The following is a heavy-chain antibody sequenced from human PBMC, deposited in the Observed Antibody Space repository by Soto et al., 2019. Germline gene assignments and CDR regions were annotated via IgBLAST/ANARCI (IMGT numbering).Heavy chain of an antibody. V-gene: IGHV1-69*13. D-gene: IGHD6-13*01. CDR2: IIPIFGTA. CDR3: ARLLAAAGTWFDP. J-gene: IGHJ5*02. Sequence: GASVKVSCKASGGTFSSYAISWVRQAPGQGLEWMGGIIPIFGTANYAQKFQGRVTITADESTSTAYMELSSLRSEDTAVYFCARLLAAAGTWFDPWGQGTLVTVLL. CDR1: GGTFSSYA.